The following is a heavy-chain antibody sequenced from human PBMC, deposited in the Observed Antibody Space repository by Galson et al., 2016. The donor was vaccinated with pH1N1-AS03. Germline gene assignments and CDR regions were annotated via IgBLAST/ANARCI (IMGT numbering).Heavy chain of an antibody. Sequence: LRLSCAASGFTFSNYEMNWVRQAPGKGLEWVSYISNSGTTVHYADSVKGRFTISRDNAKNSLYLQLSSLRAEDTAVYYCAREKINVGADYYGMDVWGQGTTITVSS. V-gene: IGHV3-48*03. CDR1: GFTFSNYE. CDR3: AREKINVGADYYGMDV. J-gene: IGHJ6*02. D-gene: IGHD1-26*01. CDR2: ISNSGTTV.